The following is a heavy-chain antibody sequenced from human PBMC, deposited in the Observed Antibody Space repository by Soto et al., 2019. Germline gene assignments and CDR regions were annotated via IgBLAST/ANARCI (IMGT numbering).Heavy chain of an antibody. D-gene: IGHD3-10*01. Sequence: SESLSPTCTVSGVSISNSIYYLSSIRRPADKGQKCIGRIYNTGITYYNPSHKGRVTLSVDTTKDQFSLRLTSVYAADRTVYYCPKDGAIWGQGTLVTVSS. V-gene: IGHV4-39*02. J-gene: IGHJ4*02. CDR2: IYNTGIT. CDR3: PKDGAI. CDR1: GVSISNSIYY.